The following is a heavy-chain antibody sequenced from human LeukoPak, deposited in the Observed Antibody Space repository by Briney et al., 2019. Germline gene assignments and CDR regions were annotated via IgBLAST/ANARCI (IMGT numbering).Heavy chain of an antibody. CDR3: ARDPTATGDYPYNWFDP. D-gene: IGHD4-17*01. CDR1: GFTFSNYI. J-gene: IGHJ5*02. V-gene: IGHV3-21*01. Sequence: GGSLRLSCAASGFTFSNYIMNWVRQAPGKGLEWVSSVSGTSSDIYYADSVKGRFTISRDNSKNTLYLQMNSLRAEDTAVYYCARDPTATGDYPYNWFDPWGQGTLVTVSS. CDR2: VSGTSSDI.